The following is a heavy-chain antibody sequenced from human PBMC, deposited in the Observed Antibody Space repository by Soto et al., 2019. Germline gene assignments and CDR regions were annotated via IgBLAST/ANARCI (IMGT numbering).Heavy chain of an antibody. Sequence: RSWVRKAPGKGLEWVSVIYSGGSTYYADSVKGRFTISRDNSKNTLYLQMNSLRAEDTAVYYCARDADVNDYWGQGTLVTVSS. J-gene: IGHJ4*02. V-gene: IGHV3-66*01. CDR3: ARDADVNDY. CDR2: IYSGGST.